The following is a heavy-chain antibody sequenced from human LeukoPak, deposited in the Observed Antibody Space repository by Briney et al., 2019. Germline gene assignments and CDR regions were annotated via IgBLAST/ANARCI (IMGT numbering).Heavy chain of an antibody. CDR1: GGSFSGYY. V-gene: IGHV4-34*01. Sequence: SETLSLTCAVYGGSFSGYYWSWIRQPPGKGLEWIGEINHSGSTNYNPSLKSRVTISADTSKKQFSLKLSSVTAADTAVYYCARVGGSSVVDYWGQGTLVTVSS. J-gene: IGHJ4*02. D-gene: IGHD2-15*01. CDR2: INHSGST. CDR3: ARVGGSSVVDY.